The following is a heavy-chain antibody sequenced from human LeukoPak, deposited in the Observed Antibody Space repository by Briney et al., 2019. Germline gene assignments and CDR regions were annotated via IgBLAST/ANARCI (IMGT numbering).Heavy chain of an antibody. J-gene: IGHJ4*02. D-gene: IGHD6-13*01. CDR2: ISYDGSNK. Sequence: GGSLRLSCAASGFTFGSYAMHWVRQAPGKGLEWVAVISYDGSNKYYADSVKGRFTVSRDNSKNTLYLQMNSLRAEDTAVYYCARGVGGGSSWYNFWGQGSLVTVSS. CDR3: ARGVGGGSSWYNF. V-gene: IGHV3-30-3*01. CDR1: GFTFGSYA.